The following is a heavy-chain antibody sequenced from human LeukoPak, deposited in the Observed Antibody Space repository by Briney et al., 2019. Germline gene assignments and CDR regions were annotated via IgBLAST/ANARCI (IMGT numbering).Heavy chain of an antibody. CDR3: ARDGDTAPH. V-gene: IGHV4-39*07. CDR1: GGSISSSSYY. D-gene: IGHD5-18*01. J-gene: IGHJ4*02. CDR2: IYYSGGT. Sequence: PSETESLTCTVSGGSISSSSYYWGWIRQPPGKGLEWIGSIYYSGGTYYNPSLKSRVTISVDTSKNQFSLKLSSVTAADTAVYYCARDGDTAPHWGQGTLVTVSS.